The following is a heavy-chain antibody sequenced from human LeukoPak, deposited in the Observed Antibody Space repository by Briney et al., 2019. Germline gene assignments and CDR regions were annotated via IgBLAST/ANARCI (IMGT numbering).Heavy chain of an antibody. CDR3: ARGRSGSYYDY. V-gene: IGHV4-59*01. CDR1: GVSISSYY. D-gene: IGHD1-26*01. Sequence: SETLSLTCTVSGVSISSYYWSWVRQPPGKGLEWIGYIYYSGSTNYNPSLKSRVTISVDTSKNQFSLKLSSVTAADTAVYYCARGRSGSYYDYWGQGTLVTVSS. CDR2: IYYSGST. J-gene: IGHJ4*02.